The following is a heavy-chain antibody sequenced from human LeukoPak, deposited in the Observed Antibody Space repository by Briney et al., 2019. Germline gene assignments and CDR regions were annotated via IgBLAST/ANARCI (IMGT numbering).Heavy chain of an antibody. Sequence: GASVKVSFTASGYTFTGYYMHWVRQAPGQGLEWMGRINPNSGGTNYAQKFQGRVTMTRDTSISAAYMELSRLRSDDTAVYYRATRGYSSGWYIDYWGQGTLVTVSS. V-gene: IGHV1-2*06. CDR2: INPNSGGT. J-gene: IGHJ4*02. D-gene: IGHD6-19*01. CDR3: ATRGYSSGWYIDY. CDR1: GYTFTGYY.